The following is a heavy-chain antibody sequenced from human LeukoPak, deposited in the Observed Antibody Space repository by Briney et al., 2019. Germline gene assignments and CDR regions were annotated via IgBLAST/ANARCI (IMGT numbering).Heavy chain of an antibody. CDR2: LSPDGGTI. V-gene: IGHV3-74*01. CDR3: ATAGQWRFDS. J-gene: IGHJ4*02. D-gene: IGHD6-19*01. Sequence: GGSLRLSCVVSGFTFSSYWMHWVRQAPGKGLVWVSRLSPDGGTIDYSDSVRGRFTISRDNAKDTLYLEMNSLRVDDTAIYYCATAGQWRFDSWGLGTLVTVSS. CDR1: GFTFSSYW.